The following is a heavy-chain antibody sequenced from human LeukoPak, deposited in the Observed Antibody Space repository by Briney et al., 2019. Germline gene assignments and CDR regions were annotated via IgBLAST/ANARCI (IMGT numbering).Heavy chain of an antibody. Sequence: SETLSLTCTVSGGSISSSSYYWGWIRQPPGKGLEWIGSIYYSGSTYYNPSLKSRVTISVDTSKNQFSQKLSSVTAADTAVYYCARDDYSSGRVLDYWGQGTLVTVSS. CDR3: ARDDYSSGRVLDY. D-gene: IGHD6-19*01. V-gene: IGHV4-39*07. CDR2: IYYSGST. J-gene: IGHJ4*02. CDR1: GGSISSSSYY.